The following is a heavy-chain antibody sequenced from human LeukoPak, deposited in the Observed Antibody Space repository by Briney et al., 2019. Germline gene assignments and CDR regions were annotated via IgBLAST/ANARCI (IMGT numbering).Heavy chain of an antibody. CDR3: AGGHYPLEY. D-gene: IGHD1-26*01. V-gene: IGHV1-2*02. CDR1: GYTFTGYY. J-gene: IGHJ4*02. Sequence: ASVKVSCKTSGYTFTGYYIHWVRQAPGQGLEWMGWIRPNSGGTKNAQKFQGRVTMTRDTSISTAYTELNSLTSDDTAVYYCAGGHYPLEYWGQGTLVTVSS. CDR2: IRPNSGGT.